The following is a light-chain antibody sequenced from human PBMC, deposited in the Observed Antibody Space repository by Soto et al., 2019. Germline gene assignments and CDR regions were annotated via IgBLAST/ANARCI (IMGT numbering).Light chain of an antibody. CDR3: QHYGSSLPYT. CDR1: QSVDSKF. Sequence: EIVLTQSPGTLSLSPGERATLSCRASQSVDSKFLAWYQQIPGQAPRVLIFGASNRATGIPARFSGSGSGTVFTLTISRLEPDDFALYYCQHYGSSLPYTFGQGTKLEIK. V-gene: IGKV3-20*01. J-gene: IGKJ2*01. CDR2: GAS.